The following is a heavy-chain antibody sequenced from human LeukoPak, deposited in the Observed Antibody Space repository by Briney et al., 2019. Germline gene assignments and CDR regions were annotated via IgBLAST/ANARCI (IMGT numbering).Heavy chain of an antibody. CDR1: GGSISSYY. D-gene: IGHD3-22*01. Sequence: SETLSLTCTVSGGSISSYYWSWIRQPAGKGLEWIGRIYTSGSTNYNPSLKSQVTMSVDTSKNQFSLKLSSVTAADTAVYYCARWGFYDSSGYLAYWGQGTLVTVSS. V-gene: IGHV4-4*07. J-gene: IGHJ4*02. CDR3: ARWGFYDSSGYLAY. CDR2: IYTSGST.